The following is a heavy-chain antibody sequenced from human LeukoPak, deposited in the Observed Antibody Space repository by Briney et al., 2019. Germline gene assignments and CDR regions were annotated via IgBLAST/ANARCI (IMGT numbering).Heavy chain of an antibody. CDR3: GKATGTLGN. D-gene: IGHD1-1*01. V-gene: IGHV3-48*01. Sequence: GGSLRLSCAASGFTFSSFGLNWVRQAPGKGLEWVSYISSSSSIYYADSVKGRFTISRDNAKNSLYLQMNSLTADNTAIYYCGKATGTLGNWGQGTLVTVSS. CDR2: ISSSSSI. CDR1: GFTFSSFG. J-gene: IGHJ4*02.